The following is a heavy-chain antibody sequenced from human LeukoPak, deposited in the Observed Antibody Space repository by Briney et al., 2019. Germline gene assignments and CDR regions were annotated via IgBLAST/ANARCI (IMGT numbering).Heavy chain of an antibody. J-gene: IGHJ4*02. D-gene: IGHD5-18*01. CDR2: ISSSGSTI. Sequence: PGGSLRLSCAASGFTFSSYEMNWVRQAPGKGLEWVSYISSSGSTIYYADSVKGRFTISRDNAKNSLYLQMNSLRAEDTAVYYCARDTAMVHSPWNYFDYWGQGTLVTVSS. CDR1: GFTFSSYE. CDR3: ARDTAMVHSPWNYFDY. V-gene: IGHV3-48*03.